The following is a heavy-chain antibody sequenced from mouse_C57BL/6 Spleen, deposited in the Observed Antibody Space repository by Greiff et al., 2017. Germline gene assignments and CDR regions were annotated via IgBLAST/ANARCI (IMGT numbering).Heavy chain of an antibody. V-gene: IGHV1-64*01. Sequence: QVQLQQPGAELVKPGASVKLSCKASGYTFTSYWMHWVKQRPGQGLEWIGMIHPNSGSTNYNEKFKSNATLIVDKSSITADLQLSSLTSEDSAVYYCARSKLIFDYWGQGTTVTVSS. CDR2: IHPNSGST. J-gene: IGHJ2*01. CDR3: ARSKLIFDY. CDR1: GYTFTSYW.